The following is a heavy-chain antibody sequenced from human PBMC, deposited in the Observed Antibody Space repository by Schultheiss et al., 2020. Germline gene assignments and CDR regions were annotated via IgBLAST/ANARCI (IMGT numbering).Heavy chain of an antibody. D-gene: IGHD3-16*01. CDR2: IWYDGSNK. CDR1: GFTFSSYG. Sequence: WGSLRLSCAASGFTFSSYGMHWVRQAPGKGLEWVAVIWYDGSNKYYADSVKGRFTISRDNSKNTLYLQMNSLRAEDTAVYYCARAVGEPYYYMDVWGKGTTVTVSS. J-gene: IGHJ6*03. V-gene: IGHV3-33*01. CDR3: ARAVGEPYYYMDV.